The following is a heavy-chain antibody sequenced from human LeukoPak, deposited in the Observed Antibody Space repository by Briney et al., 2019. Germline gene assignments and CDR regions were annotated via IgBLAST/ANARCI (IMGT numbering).Heavy chain of an antibody. CDR2: ISSSGSTL. D-gene: IGHD6-19*01. CDR1: GFTFSSYE. V-gene: IGHV3-48*03. CDR3: AREDSSGWYFDY. J-gene: IGHJ4*02. Sequence: GGSLRLSCAASGFTFSSYEMNWVRQAPGKGLEWVSYISSSGSTLYYADSVKGRFTISRDNAKNSLYLQMNSLRAEDTAVYYCAREDSSGWYFDYWGQGTLVTVSS.